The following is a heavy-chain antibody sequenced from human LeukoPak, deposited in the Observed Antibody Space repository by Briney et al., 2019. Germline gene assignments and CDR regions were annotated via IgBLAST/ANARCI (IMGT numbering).Heavy chain of an antibody. D-gene: IGHD3-22*01. CDR3: ATASANMIVVVRPTGGNYYYGMDV. J-gene: IGHJ6*02. CDR2: INPSGGST. CDR1: GYTFTSYY. Sequence: VASVKVSCKASGYTFTSYYMHWVRQAPGQGLEWMGIINPSGGSTSYAQKFQGRVTMTEDTSTDTAYMELSSLRSEDTAVYYCATASANMIVVVRPTGGNYYYGMDVWGQGTTVTVSS. V-gene: IGHV1-46*01.